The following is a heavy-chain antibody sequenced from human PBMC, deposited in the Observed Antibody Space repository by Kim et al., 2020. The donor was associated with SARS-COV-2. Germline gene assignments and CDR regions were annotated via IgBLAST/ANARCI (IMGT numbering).Heavy chain of an antibody. D-gene: IGHD6-13*01. J-gene: IGHJ4*02. V-gene: IGHV4-31*02. CDR3: AREARRYSSSWPDLDY. Sequence: SLKSRVTISVDTSKNQFSLKLSSVTAADTAVYYCAREARRYSSSWPDLDYWGQGTLVTVSS.